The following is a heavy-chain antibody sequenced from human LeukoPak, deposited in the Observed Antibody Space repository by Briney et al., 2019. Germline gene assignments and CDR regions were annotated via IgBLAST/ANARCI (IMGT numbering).Heavy chain of an antibody. CDR2: ISYDGSNK. J-gene: IGHJ4*02. CDR3: ARSEMGTSLYYFDY. Sequence: GRSLRLSCAASGFIFSRYALHWVRQAPGKGLEWVAVISYDGSNKYYADSVKGRFTIPRDSSKNTLFLQINRLTAEDTAFYFCARSEMGTSLYYFDYWGQGTLVTVSS. D-gene: IGHD2-8*01. CDR1: GFIFSRYA. V-gene: IGHV3-30*04.